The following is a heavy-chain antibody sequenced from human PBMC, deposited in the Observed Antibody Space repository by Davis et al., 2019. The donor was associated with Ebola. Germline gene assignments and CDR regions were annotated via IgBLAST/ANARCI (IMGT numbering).Heavy chain of an antibody. CDR1: GFTFSSYA. CDR3: ASGIVVVKSGAFDI. CDR2: ISGSGGST. J-gene: IGHJ3*02. Sequence: GGSLRLTCAASGFTFSSYAMSWVRQAPGKGLEWVSAISGSGGSTYYADSVKCRFTISRDNSKNTLYLQMNSLGAEDTAVYYCASGIVVVKSGAFDIWGQGTMVTVSS. D-gene: IGHD3-22*01. V-gene: IGHV3-23*01.